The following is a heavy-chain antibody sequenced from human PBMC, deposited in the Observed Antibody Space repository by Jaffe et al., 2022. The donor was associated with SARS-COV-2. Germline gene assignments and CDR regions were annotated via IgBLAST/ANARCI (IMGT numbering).Heavy chain of an antibody. V-gene: IGHV1-8*01. CDR2: MNPNSGNT. CDR1: GNTFTSYD. Sequence: QLVQSGAEVKKPGASVKVSCKGSGNTFTSYDINWVRQAAGQGLEWMGWMNPNSGNTGHAQKFQGRFTMTRDTSISTAYMELSSLRPEDTAVYYCASGIGWVDPWGQGTLVTVSS. CDR3: ASGIGWVDP. J-gene: IGHJ5*02.